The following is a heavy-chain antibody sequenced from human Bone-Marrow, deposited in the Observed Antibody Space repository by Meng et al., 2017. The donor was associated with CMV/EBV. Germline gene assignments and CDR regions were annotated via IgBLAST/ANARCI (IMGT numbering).Heavy chain of an antibody. CDR3: AREGYYYDSSGYYVTYYYYGMDV. Sequence: SVKVSCKASGGTFSSYAISWVRQAPGQGLEWMGGIIPILGIANYAQKFQGRVTITADKSTSTAYMEVTSLRSEDTAVYYCAREGYYYDSSGYYVTYYYYGMDVWGQGTTVTASS. V-gene: IGHV1-69*10. D-gene: IGHD3-22*01. CDR1: GGTFSSYA. J-gene: IGHJ6*02. CDR2: IIPILGIA.